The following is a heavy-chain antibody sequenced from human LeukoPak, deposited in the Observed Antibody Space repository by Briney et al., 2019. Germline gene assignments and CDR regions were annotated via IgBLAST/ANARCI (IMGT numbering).Heavy chain of an antibody. CDR2: IYYSRST. CDR1: GGSISSHY. CDR3: AREPVYDFWSGQGSWFDP. D-gene: IGHD3-3*01. V-gene: IGHV4-59*11. Sequence: SETLCLTCTVSGGSISSHYWSWIRQPPGKGLEWIGYIYYSRSTNYKASLKRGGTISVDTSKNQFSLKLSSVTAADTAVYYCAREPVYDFWSGQGSWFDPWGQGTLVTVSS. J-gene: IGHJ5*02.